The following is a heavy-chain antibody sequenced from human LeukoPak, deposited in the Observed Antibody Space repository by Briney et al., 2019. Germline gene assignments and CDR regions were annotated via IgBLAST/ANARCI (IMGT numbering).Heavy chain of an antibody. Sequence: GGSLRLSCAASGFTFSSYGMHWVRQAPGKGLEWVAVIWYDGSNKYYADSVKGRFTISRDNSKNTLYPQMNSLRAEDTAVYYCAKAFYQLRYEDGYFDYWGQGTLVTVSS. CDR2: IWYDGSNK. CDR1: GFTFSSYG. CDR3: AKAFYQLRYEDGYFDY. D-gene: IGHD2-2*02. V-gene: IGHV3-33*06. J-gene: IGHJ4*02.